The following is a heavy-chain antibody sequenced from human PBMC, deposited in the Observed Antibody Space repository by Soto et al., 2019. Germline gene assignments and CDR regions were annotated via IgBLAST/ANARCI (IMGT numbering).Heavy chain of an antibody. J-gene: IGHJ4*02. Sequence: QVQLVESGGGVVQPGRSLRLSCAASGFTFSSYGMHWVRQAPGKGLEWVAVISYDGSNKYYADSVKGRFTISRDNSKNTLYLQMNSLRAEDTAVYYCAKDASPYSGSYYVKNYWGQGTLVTVSS. CDR1: GFTFSSYG. CDR3: AKDASPYSGSYYVKNY. V-gene: IGHV3-30*18. D-gene: IGHD1-26*01. CDR2: ISYDGSNK.